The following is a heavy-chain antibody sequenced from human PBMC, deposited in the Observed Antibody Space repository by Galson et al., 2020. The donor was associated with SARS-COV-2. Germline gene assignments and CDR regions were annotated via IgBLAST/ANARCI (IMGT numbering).Heavy chain of an antibody. CDR2: ISSSSSYT. V-gene: IGHV3-11*06. CDR3: AREFVDSYYFDY. D-gene: IGHD5-12*01. Sequence: KIGESLKISCAASGFTFSDYYMSWIRQAPGKGLEWVSYISSSSSYTNYADSVKGRFTISRDNAKNSLYLQMNSLRAEDTAVYYCAREFVDSYYFDYWGQGTLVTVSS. CDR1: GFTFSDYY. J-gene: IGHJ4*02.